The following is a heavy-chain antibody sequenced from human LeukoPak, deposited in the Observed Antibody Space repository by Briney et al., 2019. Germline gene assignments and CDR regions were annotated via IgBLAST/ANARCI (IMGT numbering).Heavy chain of an antibody. Sequence: GGSLRLSCAASGFTVSSNYMSWVRQAPGKGLEWVSVIYSGGSTYYADSVKGRFTISRDNSKNTLYLQMNSLRAEDTAVYYCARDASMYYYDSSWYFDLWGRGTLVTVSS. V-gene: IGHV3-66*01. D-gene: IGHD3-22*01. CDR1: GFTVSSNY. CDR2: IYSGGST. CDR3: ARDASMYYYDSSWYFDL. J-gene: IGHJ2*01.